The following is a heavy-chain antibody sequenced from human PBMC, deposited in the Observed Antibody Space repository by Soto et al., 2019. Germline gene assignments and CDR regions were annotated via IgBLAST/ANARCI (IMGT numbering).Heavy chain of an antibody. CDR3: ARIQRVETALITDY. CDR1: GFSLSNARMA. V-gene: IGHV2-26*01. CDR2: IFSDGEK. D-gene: IGHD5-18*01. Sequence: QVTLKESGPVLVKPTETLTLTCTVSGFSLSNARMAVSWIRQPPGKALEWLAHIFSDGEKLYSSSLKSRLTISRDTPKSQVVLTMTNMDPVDTATYYCARIQRVETALITDYWGQGTLVTVSS. J-gene: IGHJ4*02.